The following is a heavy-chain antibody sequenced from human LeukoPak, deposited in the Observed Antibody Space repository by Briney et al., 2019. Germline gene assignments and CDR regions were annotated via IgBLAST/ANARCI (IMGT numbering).Heavy chain of an antibody. V-gene: IGHV1-24*01. D-gene: IGHD1-26*01. CDR3: ARAWESIAGYYFDY. J-gene: IGHJ4*02. CDR2: FDPEDGET. CDR1: GYTLTELS. Sequence: ASVKVSCKVSGYTLTELSMHWVRQAPGKGLEWMGGFDPEDGETIYAQKFQGRVTMTEDTPTDTAYMELSSLTSEDTAVYYCARAWESIAGYYFDYWGQGTLVTVSS.